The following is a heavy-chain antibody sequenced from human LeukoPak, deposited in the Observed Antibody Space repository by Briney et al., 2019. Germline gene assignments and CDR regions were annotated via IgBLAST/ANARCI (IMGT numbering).Heavy chain of an antibody. J-gene: IGHJ6*04. CDR1: GYTFTGYN. Sequence: ASVKVSCKASGYTFTGYNIHWVRQAPGQGLEWMGIINPSGGSTSYAQKFQGRVTMTRDMSTSTVYMELSSLRSEDTAVYYCARGVLRFLEWIHGAFDIWGKGTTVTISS. D-gene: IGHD3-3*01. CDR2: INPSGGST. V-gene: IGHV1-46*01. CDR3: ARGVLRFLEWIHGAFDI.